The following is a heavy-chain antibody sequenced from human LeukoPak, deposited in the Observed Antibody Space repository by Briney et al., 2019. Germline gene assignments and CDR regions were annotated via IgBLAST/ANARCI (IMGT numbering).Heavy chain of an antibody. V-gene: IGHV3-23*01. CDR2: ISGSGGGT. CDR3: AKRGVVIRVILVGFHKEAYYFDS. Sequence: GGSLRLSCAVSGITLSNYGMSWVRQAPGKGLEWVAGISGSGGGTNYADSVKGRFTISRDNPKNTLYLQMNSLRAEDTAVYFCAKRGVVIRVILVGFHKEAYYFDSCGQGALVTVSS. D-gene: IGHD3-22*01. J-gene: IGHJ4*02. CDR1: GITLSNYG.